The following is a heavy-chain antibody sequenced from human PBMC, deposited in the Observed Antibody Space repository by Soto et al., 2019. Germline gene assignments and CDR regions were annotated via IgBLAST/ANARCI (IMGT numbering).Heavy chain of an antibody. D-gene: IGHD2-15*01. J-gene: IGHJ6*02. Sequence: GGSLRLSCAASGFSLSNNGMHWVRQAPGKGLEWVAGISYDGNNNYYADSAKGRFTISRANSKNTGDLEMNNLRAEDTAMYYCAQGGSANYLTYSYYYGMAVWGQGTTVTVSS. CDR2: ISYDGNNN. V-gene: IGHV3-30*18. CDR3: AQGGSANYLTYSYYYGMAV. CDR1: GFSLSNNG.